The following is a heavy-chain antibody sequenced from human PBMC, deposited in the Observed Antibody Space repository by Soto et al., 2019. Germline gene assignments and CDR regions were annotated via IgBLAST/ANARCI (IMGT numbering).Heavy chain of an antibody. Sequence: SETLSLTCTVSGGSISSYYWNWIRQPPGKGLEWIGYIYYSGSTNYNPSIKSRVTMSVDTSKNQFSLRLSSVTAADTALYYCAKRIEAAGRNYYMDVWGKGTRVTVSS. CDR2: IYYSGST. D-gene: IGHD6-13*01. V-gene: IGHV4-59*01. J-gene: IGHJ6*03. CDR3: AKRIEAAGRNYYMDV. CDR1: GGSISSYY.